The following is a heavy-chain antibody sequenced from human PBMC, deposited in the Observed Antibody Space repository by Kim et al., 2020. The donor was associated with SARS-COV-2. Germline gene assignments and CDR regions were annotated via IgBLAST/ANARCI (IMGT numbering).Heavy chain of an antibody. CDR3: ARDFQALISPFDY. J-gene: IGHJ4*02. Sequence: YADSVKGRFTSSRDNAKNSLYLQMNSLRAEDTAVYYCARDFQALISPFDYWGQGTLVTVSS. V-gene: IGHV3-21*01. D-gene: IGHD3-16*01.